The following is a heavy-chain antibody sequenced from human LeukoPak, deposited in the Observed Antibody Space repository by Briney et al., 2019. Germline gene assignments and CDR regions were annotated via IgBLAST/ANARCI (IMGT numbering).Heavy chain of an antibody. CDR3: VRDTSGLLLRPHFDY. CDR1: GFTFSSYS. CDR2: ISSSSSYI. V-gene: IGHV3-21*01. J-gene: IGHJ4*02. Sequence: PGGSLRLSCAASGFTFSSYSMNWVRQAPGKGLEWVSSISSSSSYIYYADSVKGRFTISRDNAKNSLYLQMNSLRAEDTAVYYCVRDTSGLLLRPHFDYWGQGTLVTVSS. D-gene: IGHD2-15*01.